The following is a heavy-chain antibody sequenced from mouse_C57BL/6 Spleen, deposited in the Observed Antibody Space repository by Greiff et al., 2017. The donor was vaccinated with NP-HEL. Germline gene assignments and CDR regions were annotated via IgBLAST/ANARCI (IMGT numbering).Heavy chain of an antibody. V-gene: IGHV5-16*01. Sequence: EVKLMESEGGLVQPGSSMKLSCTASGFTFSDYYLAWVRQVPEKGLEWVANINHDGSSTYYLDSLKSRFIISRDNAKNILYLQMSSLKSEDTATYYCARNFLLSWYFDVWGTGTTVTVSS. J-gene: IGHJ1*03. CDR1: GFTFSDYY. CDR3: ARNFLLSWYFDV. D-gene: IGHD2-1*01. CDR2: INHDGSST.